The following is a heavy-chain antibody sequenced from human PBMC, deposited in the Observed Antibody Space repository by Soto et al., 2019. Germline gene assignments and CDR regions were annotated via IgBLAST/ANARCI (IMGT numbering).Heavy chain of an antibody. CDR2: IKQDGSEK. CDR3: ARVRGNIVVVPAAHHYYYYMDV. D-gene: IGHD2-2*01. J-gene: IGHJ6*03. Sequence: GGSLRLSCAASGFTFSSYWMSWVRQAPGKGLEWVANIKQDGSEKYYVDSVKGRFTISRDNAKNSLYLQMNSLRAEDTAVYYCARVRGNIVVVPAAHHYYYYMDVWGKGTTVTVSS. CDR1: GFTFSSYW. V-gene: IGHV3-7*01.